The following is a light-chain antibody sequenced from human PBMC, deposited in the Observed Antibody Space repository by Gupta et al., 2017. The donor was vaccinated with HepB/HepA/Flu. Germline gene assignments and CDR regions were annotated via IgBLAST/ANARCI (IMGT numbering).Light chain of an antibody. CDR3: TARDGSGSRVV. V-gene: IGLV3-19*01. Sequence: SPELTQDPAVSVALGQTVTITCQRVSLRSYYASWYQQKPGQAPVLLIYGKNNRPSGIPDRFSGSSSGNTASLTITGAQAEDEADYYCTARDGSGSRVVFGGGTKLTVL. CDR2: GKN. J-gene: IGLJ2*01. CDR1: SLRSYY.